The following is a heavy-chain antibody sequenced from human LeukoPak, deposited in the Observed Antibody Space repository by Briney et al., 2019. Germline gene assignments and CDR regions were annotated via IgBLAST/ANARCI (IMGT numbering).Heavy chain of an antibody. CDR2: ITTTGDRV. CDR1: GFTFSSYW. D-gene: IGHD2-2*01. J-gene: IGHJ4*02. CDR3: ARDTKDY. Sequence: GGSLRLSCAASGFTFSSYWMSWVRQAPGKGLEWISYITTTGDRVEYADSVKGRFTISRDNAKNSLYLEMNSLRAEDTGVYFCARDTKDYWGQGSLVVVSS. V-gene: IGHV3-48*04.